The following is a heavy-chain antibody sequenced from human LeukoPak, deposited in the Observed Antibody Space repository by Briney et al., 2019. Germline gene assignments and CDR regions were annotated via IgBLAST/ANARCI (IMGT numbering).Heavy chain of an antibody. J-gene: IGHJ6*03. Sequence: SETLSLTCTVSGGSISSYYWSWVRQPPGKGLEWIGYIYYSGSTNYNPSLKSRVTMSADTSKNQFSLKLSSVTAADTAVYYCARVPRSYYYYYYMDVWGKGTTVTVSS. CDR3: ARVPRSYYYYYYMDV. CDR2: IYYSGST. V-gene: IGHV4-59*01. CDR1: GGSISSYY.